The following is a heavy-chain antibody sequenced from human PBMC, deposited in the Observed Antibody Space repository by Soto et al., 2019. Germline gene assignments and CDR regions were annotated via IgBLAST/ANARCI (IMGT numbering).Heavy chain of an antibody. CDR1: GGSVRSNNW. Sequence: PSETLSLTCAVSGGSVRSNNWWFWVRQPPGKGLEWIGEIHHRESTNLNPSLKSRVTISVDRSKNEFSPKVKSVTAADTAIYFCARLLHGYPPHTYFDTWGQGILVTVSS. CDR2: IHHREST. J-gene: IGHJ5*02. D-gene: IGHD5-12*01. V-gene: IGHV4-4*02. CDR3: ARLLHGYPPHTYFDT.